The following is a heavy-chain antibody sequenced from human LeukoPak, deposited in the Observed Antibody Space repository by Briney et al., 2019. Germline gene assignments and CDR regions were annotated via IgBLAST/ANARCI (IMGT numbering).Heavy chain of an antibody. J-gene: IGHJ4*02. D-gene: IGHD6-19*01. CDR2: ISSSSTYI. CDR3: ARGSGWPYYFDY. Sequence: GGSLRLSCAASRFTFSSYSMNWVRQAPGKGLEWVSSISSSSTYIYYADSVKGRFTISRDNARNPLHLQMNSLRAEDTAVYYCARGSGWPYYFDYWGQGTLVTVSS. CDR1: RFTFSSYS. V-gene: IGHV3-21*01.